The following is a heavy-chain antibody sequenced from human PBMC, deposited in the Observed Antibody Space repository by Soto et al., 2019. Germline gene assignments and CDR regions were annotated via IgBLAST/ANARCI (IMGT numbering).Heavy chain of an antibody. J-gene: IGHJ6*02. D-gene: IGHD5-18*01. CDR2: IIPIFGTA. CDR3: ARARVYSYKREYYYYYGMDV. CDR1: GYTLTELS. Sequence: ASVKVSCKVSGYTLTELSMHWVRQAPGKGLEWMGGIIPIFGTANYAQKFQGRVTITADESTSTAYMELSSLRSEDTAVYYCARARVYSYKREYYYYYGMDVWGQGTTVTVSS. V-gene: IGHV1-69*13.